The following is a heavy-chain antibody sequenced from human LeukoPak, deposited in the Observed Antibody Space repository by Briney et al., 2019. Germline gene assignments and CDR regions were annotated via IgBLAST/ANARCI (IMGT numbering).Heavy chain of an antibody. V-gene: IGHV3-48*01. Sequence: GGSLRLSCAASGFTLSSYSMNWVRQAPGKGLEWVSYISSSSSTIYYADSVKGRFTISRDNAKNSLYLQMNSLRAEDTAVYYCARDRGYSYGTHAFDIWGQGTMVTVSS. CDR3: ARDRGYSYGTHAFDI. D-gene: IGHD5-18*01. CDR1: GFTLSSYS. J-gene: IGHJ3*02. CDR2: ISSSSSTI.